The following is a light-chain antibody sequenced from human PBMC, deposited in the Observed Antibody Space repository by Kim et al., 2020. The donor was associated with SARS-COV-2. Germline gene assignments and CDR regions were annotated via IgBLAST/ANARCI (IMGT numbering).Light chain of an antibody. V-gene: IGLV6-57*01. Sequence: GKMVTISCTRSSGGIASNYVQWYQQRPGSSPTTVIFGDDKRPSGGPDRFSGSIDSATNAASITISSQKTEDEDEYYCQSYGNYNQVFGGGTQLTVL. CDR2: GDD. J-gene: IGLJ3*02. CDR3: QSYGNYNQV. CDR1: SGGIASNY.